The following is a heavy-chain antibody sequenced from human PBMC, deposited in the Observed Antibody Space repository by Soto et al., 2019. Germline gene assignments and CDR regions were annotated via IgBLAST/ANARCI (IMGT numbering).Heavy chain of an antibody. D-gene: IGHD6-13*01. CDR3: AGVGYRRTWTPGWFDL. Sequence: QVHLQESGPGLVKPSETLSLTCAVSGGSIRSSNWWSWVRQPPGKGLEWSGDIFHSGTTNSNPSLKVPVTITLDKSKNTFALKMSSVTATDTAAYYCAGVGYRRTWTPGWFDLWGQGTQVTVSS. V-gene: IGHV4-4*02. CDR2: IFHSGTT. J-gene: IGHJ5*02. CDR1: GGSIRSSNW.